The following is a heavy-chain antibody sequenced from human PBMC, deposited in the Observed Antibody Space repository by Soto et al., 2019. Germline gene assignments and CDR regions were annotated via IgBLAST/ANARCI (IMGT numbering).Heavy chain of an antibody. CDR1: GFTFSGSA. CDR3: TRLVYCSGDSCSASDY. Sequence: PGGSLRLSCAASGFTFSGSAMHWVRQASGKGLEWVGRIRSKASNYATAYAASVKGRFTITRDDSKNTAYLQMNSLKTEDTAVYYCTRLVYCSGDSCSASDYWGQGTLVTVSS. V-gene: IGHV3-73*01. D-gene: IGHD2-15*01. CDR2: IRSKASNYAT. J-gene: IGHJ4*02.